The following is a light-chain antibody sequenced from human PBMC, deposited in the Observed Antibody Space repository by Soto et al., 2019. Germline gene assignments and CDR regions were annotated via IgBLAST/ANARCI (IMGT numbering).Light chain of an antibody. V-gene: IGLV2-14*01. J-gene: IGLJ2*01. CDR3: SSYTSSSTLDVV. CDR2: DVS. Sequence: QSALTQPASVSGSPGQSITISCTGTSSDVGGYNYVSWYQQHPGKAPKLMIYDVSNRPSGVSNRFSGSKSGNTASLTISGLQDEDEDDDYCSSYTSSSTLDVVFGGGTKLTVL. CDR1: SSDVGGYNY.